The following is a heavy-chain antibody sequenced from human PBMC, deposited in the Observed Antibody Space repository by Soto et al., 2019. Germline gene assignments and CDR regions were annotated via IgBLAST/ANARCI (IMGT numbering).Heavy chain of an antibody. Sequence: GGSLRLSCAASGFTFSSYGMHWVLQAPGKGLEWVAVIWYDGETIDYAAPVKGRFTISRDDSRNTVYLQMNSLSTEDTAMYYCAADLPDWGAYAFDYWGQGALVTVSS. V-gene: IGHV3-33*03. J-gene: IGHJ4*02. CDR3: AADLPDWGAYAFDY. D-gene: IGHD3-16*01. CDR2: IWYDGETI. CDR1: GFTFSSYG.